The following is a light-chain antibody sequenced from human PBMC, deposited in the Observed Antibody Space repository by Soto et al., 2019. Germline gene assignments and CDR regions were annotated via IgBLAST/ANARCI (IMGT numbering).Light chain of an antibody. Sequence: DIQMTQSPSSVSASVGDSVTITCRASQDISRWLVWYQQKPGKAPKLLFSAASGLQSGVPSRFSGSGSWTDFTLTISSLQPEDFATYYCQQASNLTPLTFGGGTKVEIK. CDR2: AAS. V-gene: IGKV1-12*01. J-gene: IGKJ4*01. CDR1: QDISRW. CDR3: QQASNLTPLT.